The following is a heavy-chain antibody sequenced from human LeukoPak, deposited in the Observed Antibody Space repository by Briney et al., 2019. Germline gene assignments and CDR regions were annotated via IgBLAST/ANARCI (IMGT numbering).Heavy chain of an antibody. Sequence: TGGSLRLSCAASGNYWMHWVRQAPGKGLVWVSHINSDGSWTSYADSVKGRFTISKDNAKNTVYLQVNSLRAEDTGLYYCSTVEHFWGQGTLVTVSS. J-gene: IGHJ4*02. V-gene: IGHV3-74*01. CDR2: INSDGSWT. CDR3: STVEHF. CDR1: GNYW. D-gene: IGHD1/OR15-1a*01.